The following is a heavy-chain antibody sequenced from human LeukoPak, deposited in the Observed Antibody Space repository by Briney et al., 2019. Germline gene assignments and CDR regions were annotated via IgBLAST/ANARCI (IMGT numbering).Heavy chain of an antibody. D-gene: IGHD2-2*01. V-gene: IGHV4-59*02. CDR2: IHNSGST. CDR3: ARSASYVPAATY. J-gene: IGHJ4*02. CDR1: GGSVRSYY. Sequence: PSETLSLTCTVSGGSVRSYYWSWIRQPPGEGLEWIAYIHNSGSTNYNPSLKSRVTISVDTSKNHFSLKLSSVTAADTAVYYCARSASYVPAATYWGQGTLVTVSS.